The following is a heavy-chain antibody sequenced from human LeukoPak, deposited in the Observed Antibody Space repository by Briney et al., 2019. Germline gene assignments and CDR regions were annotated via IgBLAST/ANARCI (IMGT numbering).Heavy chain of an antibody. Sequence: SETLSLTCTVSGGSISGYYWSWIRQPPGKGLEWIGYIFYSGSTTYNPSLKSRVTIPQDTSKNQVSLMLSSVTAADTAVYYCARALQNYYYGMDVWGQGTSVTVSS. J-gene: IGHJ6*02. V-gene: IGHV4-59*01. CDR1: GGSISGYY. CDR2: IFYSGST. CDR3: ARALQNYYYGMDV.